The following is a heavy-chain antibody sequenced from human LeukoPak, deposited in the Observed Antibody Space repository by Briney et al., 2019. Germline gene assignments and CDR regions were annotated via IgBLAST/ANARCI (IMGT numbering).Heavy chain of an antibody. D-gene: IGHD1-26*01. J-gene: IGHJ3*01. CDR3: ARDRYSGSYPEDAFDV. V-gene: IGHV3-48*02. Sequence: GGSLRVSCAASGFTFNTYSMNWVRQAPGKGLEWVSYISSSSTTIYYADSVKGRFTMSRDNAKNSLYLQVNSLRDEDTAVYCCARDRYSGSYPEDAFDVWGQGTMVTVSS. CDR1: GFTFNTYS. CDR2: ISSSSTTI.